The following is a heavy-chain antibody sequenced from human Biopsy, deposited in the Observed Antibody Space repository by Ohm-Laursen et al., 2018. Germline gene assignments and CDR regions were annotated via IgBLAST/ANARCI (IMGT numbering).Heavy chain of an antibody. V-gene: IGHV4-38-2*01. CDR1: GYSIKSGYY. CDR2: IYHSGST. CDR3: ARLEWRDTFFDF. Sequence: TLSLTCAVSGYSIKSGYYWGWIRQPPGKGLEWIGNIYHSGSTYYNPSLKSLITISVKKSKNQFSLKLSSVTAADTSVYYYARLEWRDTFFDFWGQGRLVTVSS. D-gene: IGHD3-3*01. J-gene: IGHJ4*02.